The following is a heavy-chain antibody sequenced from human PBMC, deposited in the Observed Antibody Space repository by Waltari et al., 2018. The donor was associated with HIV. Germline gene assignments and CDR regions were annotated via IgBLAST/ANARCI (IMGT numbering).Heavy chain of an antibody. V-gene: IGHV3-23*01. CDR3: AKDSIGAIDVEDYFDF. D-gene: IGHD1-26*01. Sequence: EVQLLESGGGLVQPGGSLRLSCATSGFIFSNYAMRWGRQAPGKGLEWVSTIRSIGDTTYYADSVKGRFTTTRANSKDTLYLQMNSLRAEDTAVYYCAKDSIGAIDVEDYFDFWGQGTLVTVSS. J-gene: IGHJ4*02. CDR1: GFIFSNYA. CDR2: IRSIGDTT.